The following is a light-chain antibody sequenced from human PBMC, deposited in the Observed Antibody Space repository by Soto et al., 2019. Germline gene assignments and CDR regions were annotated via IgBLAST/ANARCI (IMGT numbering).Light chain of an antibody. Sequence: QSALTQPAPVSGSPGQSITISCTGTSGDIGGYDYVSWYQQHPGKAPKLMIYDVSNRPSGVSNRFSGSKSGTTASLTISGLQAEDEADYYCSSYTSSNTYVFGTGTKLTV. CDR1: SGDIGGYDY. CDR3: SSYTSSNTYV. J-gene: IGLJ1*01. V-gene: IGLV2-14*03. CDR2: DVS.